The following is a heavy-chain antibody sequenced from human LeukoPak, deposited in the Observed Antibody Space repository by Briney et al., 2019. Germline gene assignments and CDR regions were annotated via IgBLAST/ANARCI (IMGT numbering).Heavy chain of an antibody. V-gene: IGHV4-38-2*01. Sequence: SETLSLTCAVSGYSISSGYYWGWFRQPPGKGLEWIGSIYHSGSTYYNPSLKSRVTISVDTSKNQFSLNLSSVTAADTAVYYCASKPFLSGSFDYWGQGTLVTVSS. CDR1: GYSISSGYY. CDR2: IYHSGST. CDR3: ASKPFLSGSFDY. D-gene: IGHD1-26*01. J-gene: IGHJ4*02.